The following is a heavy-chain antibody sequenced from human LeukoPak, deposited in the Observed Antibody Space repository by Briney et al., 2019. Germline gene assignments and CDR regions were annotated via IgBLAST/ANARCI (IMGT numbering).Heavy chain of an antibody. CDR1: GGSISSNSYY. Sequence: SETLSLTCAVSGGSISSNSYYWGWIRQPPGKGLEWIGSIYYSGSTYYNPSLKSRVTISVDTSKNQFSLKLSSVTAADTAVYYCARGEYSSSWYWYFDLWGRGTLVTVSS. D-gene: IGHD6-13*01. V-gene: IGHV4-39*07. CDR2: IYYSGST. CDR3: ARGEYSSSWYWYFDL. J-gene: IGHJ2*01.